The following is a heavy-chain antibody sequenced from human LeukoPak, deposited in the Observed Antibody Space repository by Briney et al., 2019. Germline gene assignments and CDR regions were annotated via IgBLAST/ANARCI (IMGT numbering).Heavy chain of an antibody. Sequence: KPSETLSLTCTVSGGSISSGGYCWSWIRQHPGKGLEWIGYIYYSGSTYYNPSLKSRVTISVDTSKNQFSLKLSSVTAADTAVYYCARDSDTAMVLLDYWGQGTLVTVSS. V-gene: IGHV4-31*03. D-gene: IGHD5-18*01. CDR1: GGSISSGGYC. CDR3: ARDSDTAMVLLDY. CDR2: IYYSGST. J-gene: IGHJ4*02.